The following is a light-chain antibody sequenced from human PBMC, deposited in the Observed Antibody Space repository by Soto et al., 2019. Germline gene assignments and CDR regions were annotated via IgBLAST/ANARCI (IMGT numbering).Light chain of an antibody. CDR1: QSVSSY. CDR3: KQRSNWPIT. CDR2: DAS. J-gene: IGKJ5*01. V-gene: IGKV3-11*01. Sequence: EIVLTQSPATLSLSPGERATLSCRASQSVSSYLAWYQQKPGQAPRLLIYDASNRATGIQARFSGSGSGTDFTLTISSLEPEDFAVYYCKQRSNWPITFGQGTRLEIK.